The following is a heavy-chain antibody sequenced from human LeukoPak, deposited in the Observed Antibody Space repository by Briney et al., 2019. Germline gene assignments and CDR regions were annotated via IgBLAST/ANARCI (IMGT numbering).Heavy chain of an antibody. CDR2: INHSGST. CDR3: ASLGYGDYGEVPALDP. CDR1: GFTFSSYP. J-gene: IGHJ5*02. Sequence: PGGSLRLSCAASGFTFSSYPMTWVRQPPGKGLEWIGEINHSGSTNYNPSLKSRVTISVDTSKNQFSLKLSSVTAADTAVYYCASLGYGDYGEVPALDPWGQGTLVTVSS. D-gene: IGHD4-17*01. V-gene: IGHV4-34*01.